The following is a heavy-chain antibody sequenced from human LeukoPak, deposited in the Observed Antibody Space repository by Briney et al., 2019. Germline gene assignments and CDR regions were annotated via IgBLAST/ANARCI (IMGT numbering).Heavy chain of an antibody. CDR1: GGSMSSSNW. V-gene: IGHV4-4*02. D-gene: IGHD5-18*01. J-gene: IGHJ4*02. Sequence: SGTLSLTCDVSGGSMSSSNWWSWVRQPPGKGLEWIGEIYHSGSTNYNPSLKSRVTISVDKSKNQFSLKLSSVTAADTALYYCARDGYSYGSFDYWGQGTLVTVSS. CDR2: IYHSGST. CDR3: ARDGYSYGSFDY.